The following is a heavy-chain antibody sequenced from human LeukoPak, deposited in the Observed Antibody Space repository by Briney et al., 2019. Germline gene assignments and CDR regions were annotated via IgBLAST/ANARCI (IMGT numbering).Heavy chain of an antibody. Sequence: GESLQISSKGSGYSFTSYWISWVRQMPGKGLEWMGRIDPSDSYTNYSPSFQGHVTTSVDKSISTAYLQWSSLKASDTAMYYCARRLKRHFDYWGQGTLVTVSS. CDR1: GYSFTSYW. CDR3: ARRLKRHFDY. V-gene: IGHV5-10-1*01. CDR2: IDPSDSYT. J-gene: IGHJ4*02.